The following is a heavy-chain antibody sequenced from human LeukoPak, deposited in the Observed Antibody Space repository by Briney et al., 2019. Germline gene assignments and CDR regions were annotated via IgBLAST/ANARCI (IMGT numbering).Heavy chain of an antibody. CDR2: IYHSGST. CDR3: ARGEMATTYFDY. Sequence: SETLSLTCTVSGGSISGSSYSWSWIRQPPGKGLEWIGYIYHSGSTYYNPSLKSRVTISVDRSKNKFSLKLSSVTAADTAVYYCARGEMATTYFDYWGQGTLVTVSS. D-gene: IGHD5-24*01. J-gene: IGHJ4*02. CDR1: GGSISGSSYS. V-gene: IGHV4-30-2*01.